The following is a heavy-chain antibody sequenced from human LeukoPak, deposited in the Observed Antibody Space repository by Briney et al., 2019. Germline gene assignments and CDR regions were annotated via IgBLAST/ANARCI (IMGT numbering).Heavy chain of an antibody. V-gene: IGHV3-66*02. J-gene: IGHJ5*02. CDR1: GFTVSSNY. Sequence: PGGSLRLSCAASGFTVSSNYMSWVRQAPGKGLEWVSVIYSGGSTYYADSVKGRFTISRDNSKNTLYLQMNNLRAEDTAVYYCARVAGTTGANWFDPWGQGTLVTVSS. D-gene: IGHD1-7*01. CDR2: IYSGGST. CDR3: ARVAGTTGANWFDP.